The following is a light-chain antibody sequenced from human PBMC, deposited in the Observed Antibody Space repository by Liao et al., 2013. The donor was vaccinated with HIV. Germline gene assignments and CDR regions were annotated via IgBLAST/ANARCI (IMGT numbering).Light chain of an antibody. CDR2: HAS. CDR1: RLGDKY. CDR3: QAWDSSTGV. V-gene: IGLV3-1*01. J-gene: IGLJ3*02. Sequence: SYELTQPPSVSVSPGHTASITCSGDRLGDKYAYWFQQKPGQAPVLLIYHASDRPSGIPERFSGSNSGNTATLTISGTQAMDEADYYCQAWDSSTGVFGGGTKLTVL.